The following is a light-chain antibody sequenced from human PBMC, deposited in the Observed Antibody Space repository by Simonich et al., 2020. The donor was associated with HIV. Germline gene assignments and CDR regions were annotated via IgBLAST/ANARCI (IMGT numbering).Light chain of an antibody. J-gene: IGLJ3*02. CDR1: RGYSYYK. CDR2: GGTGGIVG. Sequence: QPVLTQPPSASASLGASVTLTCTLSRGYSYYKVEWYQQRPGKGPRFGILGGTGGIVGSKGDGIPDRFSVLGSGLNRYLTIKNIQEEDESDYHCGADHGSGSNFVWVFGGGTKLTVL. CDR3: GADHGSGSNFVWV. V-gene: IGLV9-49*01.